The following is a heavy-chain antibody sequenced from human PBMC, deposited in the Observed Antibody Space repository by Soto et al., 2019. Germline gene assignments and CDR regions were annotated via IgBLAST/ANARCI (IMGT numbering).Heavy chain of an antibody. D-gene: IGHD2-21*02. Sequence: GESLKISCKGSGYSFTSYWIGWVRQMPGKGLEWMRIIYPGDSDTRYSPSFQGQVTISADKSISTAYLQWSSLKASDTAMYYCARILYCGGDCYPYGMDVWGQGTTVTVSS. CDR3: ARILYCGGDCYPYGMDV. CDR2: IYPGDSDT. V-gene: IGHV5-51*01. J-gene: IGHJ6*02. CDR1: GYSFTSYW.